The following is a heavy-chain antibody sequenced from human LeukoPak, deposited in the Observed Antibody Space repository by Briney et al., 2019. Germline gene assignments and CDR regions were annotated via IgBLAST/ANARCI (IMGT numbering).Heavy chain of an antibody. CDR1: GYTFTSYA. J-gene: IGHJ4*02. CDR3: AREWAVSHGYGY. D-gene: IGHD5-18*01. Sequence: ASVKVSCKASGYTFTSYAISWVRQAPGQGLEWMAWISGYNGNTNYAQKLQGRVTMTTDTSTSTAYMELRSLRSDDTAVYYCAREWAVSHGYGYWGQGTLVTVSS. CDR2: ISGYNGNT. V-gene: IGHV1-18*01.